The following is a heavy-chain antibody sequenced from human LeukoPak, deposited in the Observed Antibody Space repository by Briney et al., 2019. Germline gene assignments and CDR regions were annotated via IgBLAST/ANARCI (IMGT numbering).Heavy chain of an antibody. CDR2: ISSSGSTI. Sequence: GGSLRLSRAASGFTFSSYEMNWVRQAPGKGLEWVSYISSSGSTIYYADSVKGRFTISRDNAKNSLYLQMNSLRAEDTAVYYCAREYYYDSSGYYPYYFDYWGQGTLVTVSS. D-gene: IGHD3-22*01. CDR1: GFTFSSYE. J-gene: IGHJ4*02. V-gene: IGHV3-48*03. CDR3: AREYYYDSSGYYPYYFDY.